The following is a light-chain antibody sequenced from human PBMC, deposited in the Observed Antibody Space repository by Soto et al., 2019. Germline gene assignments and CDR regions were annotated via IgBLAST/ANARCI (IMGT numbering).Light chain of an antibody. Sequence: EVVMTQSPPTLPVSPGRRVTLSCRASQSINSNLAWFQQKPGQAPRLLIHDSSDRATGIPARFSGSGSGTDFTLAISSLEPEDVAVYYCQQRSNWPLTFGGGTRVEI. CDR1: QSINSN. CDR3: QQRSNWPLT. V-gene: IGKV3-11*01. J-gene: IGKJ4*01. CDR2: DSS.